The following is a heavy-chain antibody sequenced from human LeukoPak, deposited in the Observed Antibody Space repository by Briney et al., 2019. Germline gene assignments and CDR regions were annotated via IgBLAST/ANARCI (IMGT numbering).Heavy chain of an antibody. J-gene: IGHJ3*02. CDR1: GFTFSSYD. V-gene: IGHV3-30*03. CDR2: IRYDGRHT. Sequence: GGSLRLSCGASGFTFSSYDMHWVRRAPGKGLEWVAGIRYDGRHTYHADSVKGRFTISRDNSKNTLYLQMESLKTEDTAVYYCARDGLDAFDIWGQGTMVTVSS. CDR3: ARDGLDAFDI.